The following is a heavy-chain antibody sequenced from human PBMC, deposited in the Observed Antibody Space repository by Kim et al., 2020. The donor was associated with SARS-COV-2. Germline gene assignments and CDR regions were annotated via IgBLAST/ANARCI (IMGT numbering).Heavy chain of an antibody. CDR3: ARDLGHIVVVTAADY. V-gene: IGHV3-21*01. J-gene: IGHJ4*02. Sequence: GGSLRLSCAASGFTFSSYSMNWVHQAPGKGLEWVSSISSSSSYIYYADSVKGRFTISRDNAKNSLYLQMNSLRAEDTAVYYCARDLGHIVVVTAADYWGQGTLVTVSS. D-gene: IGHD2-21*02. CDR1: GFTFSSYS. CDR2: ISSSSSYI.